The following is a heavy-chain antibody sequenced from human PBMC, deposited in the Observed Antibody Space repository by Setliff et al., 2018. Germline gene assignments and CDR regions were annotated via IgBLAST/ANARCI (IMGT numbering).Heavy chain of an antibody. D-gene: IGHD3-22*01. Sequence: GGSLRLSCLGSEFTVGDYAVSWVRQAPGKGLEWVGFIRNLPYGGTAEYAASVKGRFTISRDDSKNSVYLQMNNLKNEDTAVYYCTRDSVRMIKGDDYYFMDVWGRGTTVTVSS. J-gene: IGHJ6*03. CDR2: IRNLPYGGTA. CDR1: EFTVGDYA. CDR3: TRDSVRMIKGDDYYFMDV. V-gene: IGHV3-49*04.